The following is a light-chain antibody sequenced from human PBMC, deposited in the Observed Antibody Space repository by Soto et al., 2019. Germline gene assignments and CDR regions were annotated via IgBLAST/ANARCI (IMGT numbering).Light chain of an antibody. CDR2: DAS. CDR1: QSVSSW. J-gene: IGKJ1*01. V-gene: IGKV1-5*01. Sequence: DIPMTQSPSTLSASVGDRVTITCRASQSVSSWLAWYQQKPGKAPNLQIYDASSLESGVPSRFSGSGSGTEFTLAISSLQPDDFATYYCQQYHTYWTFGQGTKVEIK. CDR3: QQYHTYWT.